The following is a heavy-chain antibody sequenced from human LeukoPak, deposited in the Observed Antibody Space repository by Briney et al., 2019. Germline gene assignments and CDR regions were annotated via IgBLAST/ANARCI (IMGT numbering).Heavy chain of an antibody. CDR1: GFTFSSYW. Sequence: GGSLRLSCAASGFTFSSYWMSWVRQAPGKGLEWVANIKQDGSEKYYVDSVKGRFTISRDNAKNSLYLQMNSLRAEDTAVYYCARRSVVAGMSGRAFDIWGQGTMVTVSS. J-gene: IGHJ3*02. CDR3: ARRSVVAGMSGRAFDI. D-gene: IGHD6-19*01. V-gene: IGHV3-7*01. CDR2: IKQDGSEK.